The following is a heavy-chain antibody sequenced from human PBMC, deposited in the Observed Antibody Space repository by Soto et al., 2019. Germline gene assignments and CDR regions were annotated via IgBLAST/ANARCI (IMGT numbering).Heavy chain of an antibody. CDR3: ARRYGSAFDF. CDR1: GGSISSPNFY. CDR2: IYYSGST. D-gene: IGHD3-10*01. Sequence: PSETLSLTCTVSGGSISSPNFYWSWIRQPPGKGLEWIGYIYYSGSTNYNPSLKSRVTISVDTSKNQFSLKLSSVTAADTAVYYCARRYGSAFDFWGQGTMVTVS. V-gene: IGHV4-61*01. J-gene: IGHJ3*01.